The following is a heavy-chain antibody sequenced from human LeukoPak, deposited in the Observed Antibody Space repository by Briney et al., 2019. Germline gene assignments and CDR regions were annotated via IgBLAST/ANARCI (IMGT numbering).Heavy chain of an antibody. J-gene: IGHJ6*02. CDR1: GGSVRNYY. V-gene: IGHV4-59*02. Sequence: SETLSLTCVVSGGSVRNYYWNWIRQSPGKGLEWIGFIHYSGSTYYRPTLKSRVTMSVDTSKNQFSLKLTSVTAADTAVYYCARGGDSSGYLNHYYYGMDVWGQGTTVTVSS. D-gene: IGHD5-18*01. CDR3: ARGGDSSGYLNHYYYGMDV. CDR2: IHYSGST.